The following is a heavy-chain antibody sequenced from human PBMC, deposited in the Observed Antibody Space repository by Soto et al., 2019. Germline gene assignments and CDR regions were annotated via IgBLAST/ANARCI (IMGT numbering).Heavy chain of an antibody. CDR1: GFTFSSYS. J-gene: IGHJ4*02. CDR3: ARGLYYCESRGYWGY. D-gene: IGHD3-22*01. CDR2: ISSSSSTI. Sequence: EVQLVESGGGLVQPGGSLRLSCAASGFTFSSYSMNWVRQAPGKGLEWVSYISSSSSTIYYADSVKGRFTISRDNAKNSRYLQMNSLRDEDTVVYYCARGLYYCESRGYWGYWGQGTLVTVSS. V-gene: IGHV3-48*02.